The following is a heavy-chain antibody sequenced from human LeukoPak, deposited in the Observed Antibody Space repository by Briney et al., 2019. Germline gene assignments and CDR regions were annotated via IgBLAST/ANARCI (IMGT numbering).Heavy chain of an antibody. CDR2: INPNSGGT. CDR3: ARTLRLIVVPAAIGASHYYYMDV. D-gene: IGHD2-2*01. CDR1: GYTFTGYY. J-gene: IGHJ6*03. Sequence: ASVKVSCKASGYTFTGYYMHWVRQAPGQGLEWMGWINPNSGGTNYAQKFRGRVTMTRGTSISTAYMELSRLRSDDTAVYYCARTLRLIVVPAAIGASHYYYMDVWGKGTTVTVSS. V-gene: IGHV1-2*02.